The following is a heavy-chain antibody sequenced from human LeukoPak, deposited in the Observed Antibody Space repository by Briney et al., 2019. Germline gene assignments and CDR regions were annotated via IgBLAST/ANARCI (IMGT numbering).Heavy chain of an antibody. CDR2: VNSDGSST. J-gene: IGHJ4*02. Sequence: PGGSLRLSCAASGFTFSSYWMHWVRQAPGKGLVWVSRVNSDGSSTTYADSVKGRFTISRDNADNSLFLQMDSLRPEDTALYYCTKEETKYTFGNAFDYWGQGTLVTASS. V-gene: IGHV3-74*01. CDR3: TKEETKYTFGNAFDY. CDR1: GFTFSSYW. D-gene: IGHD4-23*01.